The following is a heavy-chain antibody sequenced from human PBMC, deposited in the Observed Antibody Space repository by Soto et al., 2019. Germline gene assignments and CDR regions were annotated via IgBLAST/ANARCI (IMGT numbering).Heavy chain of an antibody. CDR3: ARGRVENSSPEYYFDY. D-gene: IGHD6-13*01. Sequence: QVQLQQWGAGLLKPSETLSLTCAVYGGSFSGYYWSWIRQPPGKGLEWIGEINHSGSTNYNPSLKSRVTISVDTSKNQFSLKLSSVTAADTAVYYCARGRVENSSPEYYFDYWGQGTLVTVSS. CDR1: GGSFSGYY. V-gene: IGHV4-34*01. CDR2: INHSGST. J-gene: IGHJ4*02.